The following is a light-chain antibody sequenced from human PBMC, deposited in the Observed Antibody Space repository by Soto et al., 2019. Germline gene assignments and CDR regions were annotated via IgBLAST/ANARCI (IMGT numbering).Light chain of an antibody. Sequence: QSALTQPASVSGSPGQSITISCTGTSXDVGGYNYVSWYQQHPGKAPKLMIYEVSNRPSGVSNRFSGSKSGNTASLTISGLQAEDEADYYCSSYTSSSINYVFGAGTKVTVL. CDR1: SXDVGGYNY. V-gene: IGLV2-14*01. J-gene: IGLJ1*01. CDR3: SSYTSSSINYV. CDR2: EVS.